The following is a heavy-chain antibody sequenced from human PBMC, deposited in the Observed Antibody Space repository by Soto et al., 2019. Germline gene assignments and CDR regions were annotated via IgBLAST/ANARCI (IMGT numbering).Heavy chain of an antibody. J-gene: IGHJ5*02. Sequence: QVRLQESGPGLVKPSGTLSLTCGVSGDSIRSSNWWSWIRQPPGQGLEWIGDIHHSGRTNYNPSLQSRVTISVDKSKNQSSLNLTSPTAADTAVYYCARDPGYTPGGNWFDPWGQGTLVTVSS. CDR2: IHHSGRT. CDR3: ARDPGYTPGGNWFDP. CDR1: GDSIRSSNW. V-gene: IGHV4-4*02. D-gene: IGHD2-8*02.